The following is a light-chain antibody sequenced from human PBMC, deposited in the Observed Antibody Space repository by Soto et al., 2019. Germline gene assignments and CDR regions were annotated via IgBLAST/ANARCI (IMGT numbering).Light chain of an antibody. J-gene: IGLJ2*01. Sequence: QSAVTQPASVSGSPGQSITISCGGTSRDIGAYNLVSWYQQPPGKAPKLLIYEVRNRPSGISYRFSGSKSGTTASLTISSLLPEDEADYYCSAYTSRSTLVFGGGTKVTVL. CDR3: SAYTSRSTLV. CDR2: EVR. V-gene: IGLV2-14*01. CDR1: SRDIGAYNL.